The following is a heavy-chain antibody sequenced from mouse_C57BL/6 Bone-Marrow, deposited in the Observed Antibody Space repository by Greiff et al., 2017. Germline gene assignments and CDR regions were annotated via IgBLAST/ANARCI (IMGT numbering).Heavy chain of an antibody. CDR1: EYEFPSHD. CDR2: INSDGGST. Sequence: EVKLMESGGGLVQPGESLKLSCESNEYEFPSHDMSWVRKTPEKRLELVAAINSDGGSTYYPDTMERRFIISRDNTKKTLYLKMSSLRSEDTALYYCARGGLDYGSSYWYFDVWGTGTTVTVSS. J-gene: IGHJ1*03. CDR3: ARGGLDYGSSYWYFDV. V-gene: IGHV5-2*01. D-gene: IGHD1-1*01.